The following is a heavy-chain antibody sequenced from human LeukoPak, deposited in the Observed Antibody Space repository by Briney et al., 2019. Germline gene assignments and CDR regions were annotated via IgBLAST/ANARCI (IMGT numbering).Heavy chain of an antibody. CDR1: GGSISNTNW. V-gene: IGHV4-4*02. CDR2: VSLAGQT. Sequence: SGTLSLTCDVSGGSISNTNWWSWVRQPPGQGLEWIGEVSLAGQTNYNPSLNGRVTMSLDESSNQLSLKLTSVTAADTAIYYCSRESAAFCAFGYWGQGTLVIVPS. J-gene: IGHJ4*02. CDR3: SRESAAFCAFGY. D-gene: IGHD4/OR15-4a*01.